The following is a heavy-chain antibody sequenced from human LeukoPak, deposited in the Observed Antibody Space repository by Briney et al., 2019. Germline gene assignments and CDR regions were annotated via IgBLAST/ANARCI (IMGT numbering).Heavy chain of an antibody. CDR3: ARDVVAAAGSWDF. D-gene: IGHD6-13*01. CDR2: IYYSGIT. Sequence: SETLSLTCTVSGGSISSYYWSWIRQPPGKGLEWIGYIYYSGITNYNPSLKSRVSISVGTSKNQFSLNLSSVTAADTAVYYCARDVVAAAGSWDFWGQGTLVTVSS. CDR1: GGSISSYY. V-gene: IGHV4-59*12. J-gene: IGHJ4*02.